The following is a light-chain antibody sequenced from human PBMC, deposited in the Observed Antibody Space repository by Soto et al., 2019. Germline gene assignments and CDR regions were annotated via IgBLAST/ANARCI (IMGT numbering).Light chain of an antibody. Sequence: QSALTQPASVSGSPGQSITISCTGTSSDIGAYNHVSWYQQHPGKAPKLVIYEVSDRPSGVSARFSGSKSGNTASLTISGLQAEDDADYYCSSYTSSSSLYVFGTGTKVTVL. CDR1: SSDIGAYNH. J-gene: IGLJ1*01. V-gene: IGLV2-14*01. CDR3: SSYTSSSSLYV. CDR2: EVS.